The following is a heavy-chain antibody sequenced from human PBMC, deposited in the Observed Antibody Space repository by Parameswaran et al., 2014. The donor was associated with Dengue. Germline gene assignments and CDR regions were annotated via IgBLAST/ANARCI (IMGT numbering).Heavy chain of an antibody. CDR2: INAGNGNT. J-gene: IGHJ3*02. CDR3: ARVLPRRGYSYGWGAFDI. V-gene: IGHV1-3*01. Sequence: WVRQAPGQRLEWMGWINAGNGNTKYSQKFQGRVTITRDTSASTAYMELSSLRSEDTAVYYCARVLPRRGYSYGWGAFDIWGQGTMVTVSS. D-gene: IGHD5-18*01.